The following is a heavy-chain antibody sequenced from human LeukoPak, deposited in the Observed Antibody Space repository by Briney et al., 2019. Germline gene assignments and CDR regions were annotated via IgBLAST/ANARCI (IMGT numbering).Heavy chain of an antibody. V-gene: IGHV4-4*07. J-gene: IGHJ3*02. CDR2: IYISGST. CDR1: GGSISSYY. Sequence: SETLSLTCTVSGGSISSYYWSWIRQPAGKGLEWIGRIYISGSTYYNPSLKSRVTISVDTSKNQFSLKLSSVTAADTAVYYCARLGAGHNDAFDIWGQGTMVTVSS. CDR3: ARLGAGHNDAFDI. D-gene: IGHD3-16*01.